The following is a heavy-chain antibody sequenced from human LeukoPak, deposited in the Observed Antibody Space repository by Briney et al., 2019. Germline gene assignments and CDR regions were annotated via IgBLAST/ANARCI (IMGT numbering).Heavy chain of an antibody. CDR1: GGSISSYY. D-gene: IGHD7-27*01. V-gene: IGHV4-59*01. CDR2: IYYSGST. J-gene: IGHJ4*02. CDR3: ARGRWGGSL. Sequence: PSETLSLTCTVSGGSISSYYWSWIRQPPGKGLEWIGYIYYSGSTNYNPSLESRVTISVDTSKNQFSLKLSSVTAADTAVYYCARGRWGGSLGGQGTLVTVSS.